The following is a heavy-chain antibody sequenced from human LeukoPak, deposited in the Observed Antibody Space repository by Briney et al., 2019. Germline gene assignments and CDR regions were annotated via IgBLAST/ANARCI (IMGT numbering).Heavy chain of an antibody. D-gene: IGHD2-2*01. V-gene: IGHV1-3*01. CDR2: INAGNGNT. CDR3: ARDNKKGYCSATSCYVGDAFDI. Sequence: ASVKVSCKASGYTFTSYAMHWVRQAPGQRLEWMGWINAGNGNTKYSQKFQGRVTITRDTSASTAYMELSSLRSEDTAVYYCARDNKKGYCSATSCYVGDAFDIWGQGTMVTVSS. J-gene: IGHJ3*02. CDR1: GYTFTSYA.